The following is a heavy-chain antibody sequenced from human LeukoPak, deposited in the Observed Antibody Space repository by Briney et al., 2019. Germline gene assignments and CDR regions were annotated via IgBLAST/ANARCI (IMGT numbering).Heavy chain of an antibody. CDR3: ARGGYSSGWYVYYFDY. Sequence: PSETLSLTCSVSGGSITSSSYYWGWIRQPPGKGLDWVASVYSSGSTYYNPSLKSRVTISVDTSKNQFSLKLSSVTAADTAVYYCARGGYSSGWYVYYFDYWGQGTLVTVSS. CDR2: VYSSGST. CDR1: GGSITSSSYY. D-gene: IGHD6-19*01. J-gene: IGHJ4*02. V-gene: IGHV4-39*01.